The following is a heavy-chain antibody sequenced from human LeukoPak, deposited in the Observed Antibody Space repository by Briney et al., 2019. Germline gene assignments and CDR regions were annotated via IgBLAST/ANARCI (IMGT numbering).Heavy chain of an antibody. V-gene: IGHV3-66*01. Sequence: GGSLRLSCAASGFTANSNYMSWVRQAPGKGLEWISVIYSGGSTYYADSVKGRFTISRDNSKNTLYLQMNSLRAEDTAVYYCARGGESWLDYYYGMDVWGQGTTVTVSS. J-gene: IGHJ6*02. D-gene: IGHD6-13*01. CDR1: GFTANSNY. CDR3: ARGGESWLDYYYGMDV. CDR2: IYSGGST.